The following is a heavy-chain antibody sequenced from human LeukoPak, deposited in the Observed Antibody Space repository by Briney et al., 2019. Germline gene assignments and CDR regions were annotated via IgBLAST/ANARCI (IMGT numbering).Heavy chain of an antibody. CDR1: GDSVSSNSAA. V-gene: IGHV6-1*01. Sequence: SQTLSLTCAISGDSVSSNSAAWNWIRQSPSRGLEWLGSTYYRSKWYNDYAVSVQSRITINPDTSKNQFYLQLNSVTPEDTAVYYCAKAGSGWPYYFDYWGQGTLVTVSS. CDR2: TYYRSKWYN. J-gene: IGHJ4*02. CDR3: AKAGSGWPYYFDY. D-gene: IGHD6-19*01.